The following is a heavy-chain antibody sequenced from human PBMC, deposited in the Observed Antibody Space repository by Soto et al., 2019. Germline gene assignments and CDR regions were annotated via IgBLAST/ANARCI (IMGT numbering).Heavy chain of an antibody. Sequence: GGSLRLSCAASGFTFRSYAMSWVRQAPGKGLEWVSAISGSGGNTYYADSVKGRFTISRDNSKNTLYLQMNSLRAEDTAVYYCAKGSYSHWLFDYWGQETLVTVSS. CDR2: ISGSGGNT. CDR1: GFTFRSYA. D-gene: IGHD1-26*01. J-gene: IGHJ4*02. CDR3: AKGSYSHWLFDY. V-gene: IGHV3-23*01.